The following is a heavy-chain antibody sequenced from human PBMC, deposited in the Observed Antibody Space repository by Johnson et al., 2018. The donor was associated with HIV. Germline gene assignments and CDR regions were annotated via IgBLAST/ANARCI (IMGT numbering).Heavy chain of an antibody. D-gene: IGHD3-3*01. J-gene: IGHJ3*02. Sequence: VQLVESGGGLVQPGGSLRLSCAASGFTFSGYDMHWVRQAIGKSLEWVSAIGTAGDTYYADSVKGRFTISRENAKNSLYLQMNSLRAEDTALYYCARDGAGYNFWSDYRSDVFDIWGQGTMVTVSS. CDR3: ARDGAGYNFWSDYRSDVFDI. V-gene: IGHV3-13*01. CDR1: GFTFSGYD. CDR2: IGTAGDT.